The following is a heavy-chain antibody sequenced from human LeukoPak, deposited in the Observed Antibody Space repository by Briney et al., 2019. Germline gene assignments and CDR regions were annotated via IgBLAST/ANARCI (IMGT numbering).Heavy chain of an antibody. V-gene: IGHV1-46*01. CDR3: ARDPWDTAMENFDY. J-gene: IGHJ4*02. Sequence: GASVKVSCKASGYTFTSYYMHWVRQAPGQGLEWMGIINPSGGSTSYAQKLQRRVTMTTDTSTSTAYMELRSLRSDDTAVYYCARDPWDTAMENFDYWGQGTLVTVSS. CDR2: INPSGGST. D-gene: IGHD5-18*01. CDR1: GYTFTSYY.